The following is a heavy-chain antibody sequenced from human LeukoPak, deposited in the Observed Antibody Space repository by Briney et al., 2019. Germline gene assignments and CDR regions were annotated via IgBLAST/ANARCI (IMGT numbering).Heavy chain of an antibody. J-gene: IGHJ4*02. D-gene: IGHD3-22*01. CDR1: GFTFSTYA. CDR3: AKDRRDYYDSSMPWYFDY. V-gene: IGHV3-23*01. Sequence: GGSLRPSCAASGFTFSTYAMSWVRQAPGKGLEWVSAIRGSGAYTYYADSVKGRFTISRDNSKNTLYLQMNSLRVEDTAVYYCAKDRRDYYDSSMPWYFDYWGQGTLVTVSS. CDR2: IRGSGAYT.